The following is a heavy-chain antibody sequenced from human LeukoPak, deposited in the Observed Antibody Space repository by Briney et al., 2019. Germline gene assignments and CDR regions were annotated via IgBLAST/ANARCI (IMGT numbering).Heavy chain of an antibody. CDR1: GGSISSYY. J-gene: IGHJ3*02. D-gene: IGHD6-13*01. V-gene: IGHV4-59*01. Sequence: SETLSLTCTVSGGSISSYYWSWTRQPPGKGLEWIGYIYYSGSTNYNPSLKSRVTISVDTSKNQFSLKLSSVTAADTAVYYCARPVLYSSSWYVGAFDIWGQGTMVTVSS. CDR2: IYYSGST. CDR3: ARPVLYSSSWYVGAFDI.